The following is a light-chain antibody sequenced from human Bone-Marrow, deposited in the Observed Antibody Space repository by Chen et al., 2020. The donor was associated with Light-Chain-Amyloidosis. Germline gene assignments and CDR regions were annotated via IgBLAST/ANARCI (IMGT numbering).Light chain of an antibody. CDR3: SSYTITNTLV. CDR1: SSDVGGDNH. CDR2: EVT. Sequence: QSVLTQPASLSGSPGPSITISCTGTSSDVGGDNHVSWYQQPPDKAPKLMIYEVTNRPSWVPDRFSGSKSDNTASLTISGLQTEDEADYFCSSYTITNTLVFGSGTRVTVL. J-gene: IGLJ1*01. V-gene: IGLV2-14*01.